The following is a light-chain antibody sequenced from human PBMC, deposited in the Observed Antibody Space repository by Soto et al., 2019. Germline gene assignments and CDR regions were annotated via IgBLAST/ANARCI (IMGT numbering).Light chain of an antibody. V-gene: IGKV3-20*01. J-gene: IGKJ1*01. CDR3: QQYGTSP. Sequence: EIVLTQSPGTLSLSPGERATLSCRASQSVSRSYLAWYQQKAGQAPRLLIYGASSRATGIPDRFSGSGSGTDFTLTISRLEPEDFAVYYCQQYGTSPFGQGTKVEIK. CDR2: GAS. CDR1: QSVSRSY.